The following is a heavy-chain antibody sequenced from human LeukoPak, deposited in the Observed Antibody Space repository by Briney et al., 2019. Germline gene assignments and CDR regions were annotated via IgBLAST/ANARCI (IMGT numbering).Heavy chain of an antibody. D-gene: IGHD3-3*01. CDR1: GYSFTSYW. V-gene: IGHV5-51*01. CDR3: ATGSIFGVITLDY. CDR2: IYPGDSDT. J-gene: IGHJ4*02. Sequence: GESLQISCKGSGYSFTSYWIGWVRQMPGKGLEWMGIIYPGDSDTRYSPSFQGQVTISADKSISTVYLQWSSLKASDTAIYYCATGSIFGVITLDYWGPGTLVTVSS.